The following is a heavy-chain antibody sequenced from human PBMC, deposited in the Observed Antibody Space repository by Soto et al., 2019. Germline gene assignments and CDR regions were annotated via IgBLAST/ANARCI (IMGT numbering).Heavy chain of an antibody. D-gene: IGHD2-15*01. J-gene: IGHJ5*02. V-gene: IGHV3-33*01. Sequence: ESGGGVVQPGRSLRLSCAASGFTFSSYGMHWVRQAPGKGLEWVAVIWYDGSNKYYADSVKGRFTISRDNSKNTLYLQMNSLRAEDTAVYYCARDRRGYCSGGSCENWFDPWGQGTLVTVSS. CDR1: GFTFSSYG. CDR3: ARDRRGYCSGGSCENWFDP. CDR2: IWYDGSNK.